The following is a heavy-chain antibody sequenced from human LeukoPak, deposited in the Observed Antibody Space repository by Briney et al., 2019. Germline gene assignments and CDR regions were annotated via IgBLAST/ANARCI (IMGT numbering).Heavy chain of an antibody. V-gene: IGHV4-59*01. Sequence: SETLSLTCTVSSGSISSYYWSWIRQPPGKGLEWIGYIYYSGSTNYNPSLKSRVTISVDTSKNQFSLKLSSVTAADAAVYYCASSKHTIFGVVPFDYWGQGTLVTVSS. CDR1: SGSISSYY. CDR3: ASSKHTIFGVVPFDY. CDR2: IYYSGST. J-gene: IGHJ4*02. D-gene: IGHD3-3*01.